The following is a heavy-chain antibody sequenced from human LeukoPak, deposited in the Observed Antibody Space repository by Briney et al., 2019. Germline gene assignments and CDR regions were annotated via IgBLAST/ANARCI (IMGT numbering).Heavy chain of an antibody. V-gene: IGHV3-7*01. J-gene: IGHJ4*02. Sequence: PGGSLRLSCAASGFTFSSYWMGWVRQAPGKRLEWVANMNIDGSEKYYADSAKGRFTISRDNARNSVYLQMNSLRVEDTAVCCCARDPVEWELLLDYWGQGTLVTVSS. CDR1: GFTFSSYW. CDR3: ARDPVEWELLLDY. D-gene: IGHD1-26*01. CDR2: MNIDGSEK.